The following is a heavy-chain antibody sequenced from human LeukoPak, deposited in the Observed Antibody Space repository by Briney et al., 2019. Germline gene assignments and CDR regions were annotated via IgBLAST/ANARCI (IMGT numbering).Heavy chain of an antibody. Sequence: GGSLRLSCAASGFTFSNAWMSWVRQAPGKGLEWVGRIKSKTDGGTTDYAAPVKGRFTISRDDSKNTLYLQVNSLKTEDTAVYYCTTGEYGDDDWFDPWGQGTLVTVSS. CDR3: TTGEYGDDDWFDP. CDR1: GFTFSNAW. CDR2: IKSKTDGGTT. J-gene: IGHJ5*02. V-gene: IGHV3-15*01. D-gene: IGHD4-17*01.